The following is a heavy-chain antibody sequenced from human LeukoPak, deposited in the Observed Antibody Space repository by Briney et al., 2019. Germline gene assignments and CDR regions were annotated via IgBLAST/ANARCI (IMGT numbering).Heavy chain of an antibody. V-gene: IGHV5-51*01. D-gene: IGHD3-22*01. Sequence: HGESLKISCKGSGYSFTSYWIGWVRQMPGKGLEWMGIIFPGDSDTRYSPSFQGQVTISADKSISTAYLQWSSLKASDTAMYYCAIAYYYDSNGPLRWGRGILVTVSS. CDR2: IFPGDSDT. CDR1: GYSFTSYW. CDR3: AIAYYYDSNGPLR. J-gene: IGHJ4*02.